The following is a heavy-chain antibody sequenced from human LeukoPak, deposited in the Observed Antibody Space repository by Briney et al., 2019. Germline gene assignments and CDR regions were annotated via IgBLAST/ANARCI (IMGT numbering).Heavy chain of an antibody. V-gene: IGHV4-34*01. CDR1: GGSFSGYY. J-gene: IGHJ4*02. CDR2: INHSGST. CDR3: ARGHFRLDY. Sequence: SETLSLTCAVYGGSFSGYYWSWIRQPPGKGLEWIGEINHSGSTNYNPSLKSRVTISVDTSKNQFSLKLSSVTAADTAVYYCARGHFRLDYWGQGTLVTVSS.